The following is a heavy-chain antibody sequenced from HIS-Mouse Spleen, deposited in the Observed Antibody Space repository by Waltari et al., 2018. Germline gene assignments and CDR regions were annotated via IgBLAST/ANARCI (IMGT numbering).Heavy chain of an antibody. Sequence: EVQLLESGGGLVQPGGSLRLSCEAPGFTFSSYAISWVRQAPGKGLEWVSAISGSGGSTYYADSVKGRFTISRDNSKNTLYLQMNSLRAEDTAVYYCAKSRGGDCYDYWGQGTLVTVSS. D-gene: IGHD2-21*01. J-gene: IGHJ4*02. CDR2: ISGSGGST. CDR1: GFTFSSYA. CDR3: AKSRGGDCYDY. V-gene: IGHV3-23*01.